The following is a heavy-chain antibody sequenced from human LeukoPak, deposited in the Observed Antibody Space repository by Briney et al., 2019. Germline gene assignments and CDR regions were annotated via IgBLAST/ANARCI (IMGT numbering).Heavy chain of an antibody. Sequence: GGSLRLSCAASGFTFSSYGMHWVRQAPGKGLEWVAVISFDESNKFYADFVRGRFTISRDNSKNTLYLQMNSLRAEDTAVYYCAKASAMIVVVSKYFDYWGQGTLVTVSS. CDR2: ISFDESNK. CDR1: GFTFSSYG. V-gene: IGHV3-33*05. D-gene: IGHD3-22*01. J-gene: IGHJ4*02. CDR3: AKASAMIVVVSKYFDY.